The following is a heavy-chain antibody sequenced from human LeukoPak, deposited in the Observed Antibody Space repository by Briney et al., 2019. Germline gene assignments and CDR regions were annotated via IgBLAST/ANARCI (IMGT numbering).Heavy chain of an antibody. J-gene: IGHJ4*02. D-gene: IGHD3-22*01. CDR2: ISISGRYI. V-gene: IGHV3-21*01. CDR1: GFTFSSYS. CDR3: ASTVEDSSGYYDPQDDY. Sequence: GGSLRLSCAASGFTFSSYSMNWVRQAPGKGLEWVSSISISGRYIYYAPSVKGRFTNYRNTTKNSLYMQMNRLPAEDPLCYYCASTVEDSSGYYDPQDDYWGQGTLVTVSS.